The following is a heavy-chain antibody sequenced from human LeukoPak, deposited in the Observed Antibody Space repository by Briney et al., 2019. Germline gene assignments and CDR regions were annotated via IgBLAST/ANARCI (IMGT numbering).Heavy chain of an antibody. D-gene: IGHD4-11*01. CDR1: GGSISSYY. CDR2: IYTSGST. J-gene: IGHJ6*02. CDR3: ARLTTSRPNYYYHGMDV. V-gene: IGHV4-4*07. Sequence: SETLSLTCTVSGGSISSYYWSWIRQPAGKGLEWIGRIYTSGSTNYNPSLKSRVTMSVDTSKNQFSLKLSSVTAADTAVYYCARLTTSRPNYYYHGMDVWGQGTTVTVSS.